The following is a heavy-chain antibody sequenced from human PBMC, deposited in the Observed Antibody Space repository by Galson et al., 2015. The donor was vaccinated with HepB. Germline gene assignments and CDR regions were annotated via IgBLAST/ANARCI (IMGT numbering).Heavy chain of an antibody. CDR1: GGTFSSYA. Sequence: SVKVSCKASGGTFSSYAISWVRQAPGQGLEWMGGIIPILGIANYAQKFQGRVTITADKSTSTAYMELSSLRSEDTAVYYCARDLREVQGVIITYDYYYYYMDVWGKGTTVTVSS. CDR3: ARDLREVQGVIITYDYYYYYMDV. D-gene: IGHD3-10*01. V-gene: IGHV1-69*10. J-gene: IGHJ6*03. CDR2: IIPILGIA.